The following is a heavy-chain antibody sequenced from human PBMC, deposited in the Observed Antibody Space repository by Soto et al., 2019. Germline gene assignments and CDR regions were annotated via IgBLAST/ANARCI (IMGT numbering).Heavy chain of an antibody. V-gene: IGHV3-33*01. J-gene: IGHJ5*02. D-gene: IGHD2-21*01. CDR3: ARYSIVARGNWFDP. CDR2: IWYDGSNK. CDR1: GSSISNYG. Sequence: QVQLVESGGGVVQPGRSLRLSCAASGSSISNYGMHWVRQAPGKGLEWVAMIWYDGSNKNYADSVKGRFTISRDNSKNKLYLQMNSLRAEDTAVYYCARYSIVARGNWFDPWGQGTLVTVSS.